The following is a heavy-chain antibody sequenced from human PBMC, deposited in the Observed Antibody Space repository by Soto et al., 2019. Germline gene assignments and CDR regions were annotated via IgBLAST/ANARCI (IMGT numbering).Heavy chain of an antibody. V-gene: IGHV5-51*01. CDR1: GYSFTSYW. D-gene: IGHD4-4*01. Sequence: PGESLKISCKGSGYSFTSYWIGWVRQMPGKGLEWMGIIYPGDSDTRYSPSFQGQVTISADKSISTAYLQWSSLKAPDTAMYYCARRKSIYSNYDYYYYMDVWGKGTTVTVSS. CDR2: IYPGDSDT. J-gene: IGHJ6*03. CDR3: ARRKSIYSNYDYYYYMDV.